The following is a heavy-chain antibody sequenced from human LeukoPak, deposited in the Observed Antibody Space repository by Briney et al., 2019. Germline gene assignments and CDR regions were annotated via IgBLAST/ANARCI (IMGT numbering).Heavy chain of an antibody. V-gene: IGHV1-8*01. J-gene: IGHJ6*02. CDR3: AREYRYITIFGVVYAGSSYGMDV. CDR1: GYTFTSYD. Sequence: ASVKVSCKASGYTFTSYDINWVRQTTGQGLEWMGWMNPNSGNTGYAQKFQGRVTMTRNTSISTAYMELSSLRSEDTAVYYCAREYRYITIFGVVYAGSSYGMDVWGQGTTATVSS. D-gene: IGHD3-3*01. CDR2: MNPNSGNT.